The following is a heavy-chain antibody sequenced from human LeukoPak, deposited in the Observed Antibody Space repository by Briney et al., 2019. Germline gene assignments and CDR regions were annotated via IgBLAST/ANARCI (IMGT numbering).Heavy chain of an antibody. V-gene: IGHV1-8*02. J-gene: IGHJ4*02. CDR2: MNPNSGNT. CDR3: ARGSLSLGGRYQYYFDY. CDR1: GYTFTNYD. Sequence: ASVKVSCKASGYTFTNYDINWVRQATGQGLEWMGWMNPNSGNTGYAQKFQGRVTMTRNTSISTAYMELSSLRSEDTAVYYCARGSLSLGGRYQYYFDYWGQGTLVTVSS. D-gene: IGHD3-16*01.